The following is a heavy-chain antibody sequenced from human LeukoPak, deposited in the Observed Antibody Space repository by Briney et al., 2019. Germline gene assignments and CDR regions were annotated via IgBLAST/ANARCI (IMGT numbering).Heavy chain of an antibody. CDR3: ARTVDGGYYDSSGYEDY. CDR1: GGSISSYY. J-gene: IGHJ4*02. V-gene: IGHV4-59*08. D-gene: IGHD3-22*01. Sequence: PSETLSLTCTVSGGSISSYYWSWIRQPPGKGLERIGYIYYSGSTNYNPSLKSRVTISVDTSKNQFSLKLSSVTAADTAVYYCARTVDGGYYDSSGYEDYWGQGTLVTVSS. CDR2: IYYSGST.